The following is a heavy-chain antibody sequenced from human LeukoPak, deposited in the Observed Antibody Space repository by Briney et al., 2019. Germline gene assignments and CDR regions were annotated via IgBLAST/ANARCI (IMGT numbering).Heavy chain of an antibody. CDR1: GYTFTGYY. V-gene: IGHV1-2*04. Sequence: ASVKVSCKASGYTFTGYYMHWVRQAPGQGLEWMGWINPNSGGTNYAQKFQGWATMTRDTSISTAYMELSRLRSDDTAVYYCARDVAAAGTGAEYFQHWGQGTLVTVSS. D-gene: IGHD6-13*01. J-gene: IGHJ1*01. CDR2: INPNSGGT. CDR3: ARDVAAAGTGAEYFQH.